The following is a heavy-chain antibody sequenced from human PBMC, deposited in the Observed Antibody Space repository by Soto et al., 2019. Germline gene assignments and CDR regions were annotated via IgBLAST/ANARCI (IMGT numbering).Heavy chain of an antibody. CDR3: ARDPEFITIFGVVTWFDP. CDR2: ISSSSSTI. CDR1: GFTFSSYS. J-gene: IGHJ5*02. V-gene: IGHV3-48*01. D-gene: IGHD3-3*01. Sequence: GGSLRLSCAASGFTFSSYSMNWVRQAPGKGLEWVSYISSSSSTIYYADYVKGRFTISRDNAKNSLYLQMNSLRAEDTAVYYCARDPEFITIFGVVTWFDPWGQGTLVTVS.